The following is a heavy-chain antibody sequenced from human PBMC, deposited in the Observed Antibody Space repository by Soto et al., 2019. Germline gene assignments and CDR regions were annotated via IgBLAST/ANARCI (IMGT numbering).Heavy chain of an antibody. Sequence: QVQLVQSGAEVKKPGSSVKVSCKASGGTFSSYTISWVRQAPGQGLEWMGRIMPILGIANYAQKFQGRVTITADKSTSTAYMELSSLRSEDTAVYYCARDNSAGHFDLWGRGTLVTVSS. J-gene: IGHJ2*01. D-gene: IGHD3-10*01. CDR3: ARDNSAGHFDL. CDR2: IMPILGIA. CDR1: GGTFSSYT. V-gene: IGHV1-69*08.